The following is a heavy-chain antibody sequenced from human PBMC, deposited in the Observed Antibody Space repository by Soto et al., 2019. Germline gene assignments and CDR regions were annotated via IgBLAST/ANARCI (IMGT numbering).Heavy chain of an antibody. D-gene: IGHD6-13*01. V-gene: IGHV4-34*01. CDR1: GGPFSGYY. J-gene: IGHJ4*02. CDR3: ARAQYSSSWYGHDFDY. Sequence: SETLSLTCGVYGGPFSGYYWSWIRQPPGKGLEWIGEINHSGSTNYNPSLKSRVTISVDTSKNQFSLKLSSVTAADTAVYYCARAQYSSSWYGHDFDYWGQGTLVTVSS. CDR2: INHSGST.